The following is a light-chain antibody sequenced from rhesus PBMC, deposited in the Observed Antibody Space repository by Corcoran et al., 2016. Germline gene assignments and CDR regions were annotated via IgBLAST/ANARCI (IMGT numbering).Light chain of an antibody. CDR3: QHGYDSPFT. V-gene: IGKV1S14*01. CDR2: YAS. CDR1: QGIGNN. Sequence: DIQMTQSPSSLSASVGDTVTITCRASQGIGNNIAWYQQKTGKVPKLLIYYASTLQTGVPSRFRGRGSGTDFSLTITSLQPEDFATYYCQHGYDSPFTFGPGTKLDIK. J-gene: IGKJ3*01.